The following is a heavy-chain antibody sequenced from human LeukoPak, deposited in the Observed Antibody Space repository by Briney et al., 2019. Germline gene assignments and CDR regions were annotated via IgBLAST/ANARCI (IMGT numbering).Heavy chain of an antibody. J-gene: IGHJ4*02. Sequence: PGGSLRLSCAASGFTFSSYGMHWVRQAPGKGLEWVTVIWYDGSNKYYADSVKGRFTISRDNSKNTLYLQMNSLRAEDTAVYYCARNMVRGVTAEKGAFDSWGQGTLVTVSS. CDR1: GFTFSSYG. D-gene: IGHD3-10*01. CDR2: IWYDGSNK. CDR3: ARNMVRGVTAEKGAFDS. V-gene: IGHV3-33*01.